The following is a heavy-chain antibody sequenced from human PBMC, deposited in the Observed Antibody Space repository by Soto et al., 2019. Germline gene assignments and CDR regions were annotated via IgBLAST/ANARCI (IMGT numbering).Heavy chain of an antibody. D-gene: IGHD2-15*01. J-gene: IGHJ3*02. CDR1: GFTVSSNY. V-gene: IGHV3-66*01. Sequence: PGGSLRLSCAASGFTVSSNYMSWVRQAPGKGLEWVSVIYSGGSTYYADSVKGRFTISRDNSKNTLYLQMNSLRAEDTAVYYCARDFLYCSGGSCYSWNAFDIWGQGTMVTVS. CDR2: IYSGGST. CDR3: ARDFLYCSGGSCYSWNAFDI.